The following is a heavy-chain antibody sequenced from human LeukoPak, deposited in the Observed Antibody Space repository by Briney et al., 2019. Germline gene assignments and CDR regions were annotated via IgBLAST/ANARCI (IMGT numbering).Heavy chain of an antibody. CDR3: TRDRVGLWWFN. CDR2: IRSKTYGGTT. D-gene: IGHD2-21*01. J-gene: IGHJ4*02. Sequence: RSLRLSCTASGSTSGDDALNWFRQAPGKGLEWVGFIRSKTYGGTTEYAASVKGRFTISRDDSKSIAYLQMNSLKTEDTAVYYCTRDRVGLWWFNWGQGTLVTVSS. CDR1: GSTSGDDA. V-gene: IGHV3-49*03.